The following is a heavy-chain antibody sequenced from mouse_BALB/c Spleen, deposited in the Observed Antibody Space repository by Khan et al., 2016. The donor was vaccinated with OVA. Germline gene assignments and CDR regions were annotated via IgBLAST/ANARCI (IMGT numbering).Heavy chain of an antibody. CDR2: VSSGGHYT. CDR1: GFTFSTYG. CDR3: SRLAYYYDNEGFAY. Sequence: EVELVESGGDLVKPGGSLKLSCAASGFTFSTYGMSWVRQTPDKRLEWVATVSSGGHYTYYPDTVKGRFTISRDNAKNTLYLQMSSLKSEDTAMFYCSRLAYYYDNEGFAYGWQGTLVTVSA. D-gene: IGHD1-1*01. J-gene: IGHJ3*01. V-gene: IGHV5-6*01.